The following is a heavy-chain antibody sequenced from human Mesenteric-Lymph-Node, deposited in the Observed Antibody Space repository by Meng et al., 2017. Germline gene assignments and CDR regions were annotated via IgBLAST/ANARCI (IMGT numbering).Heavy chain of an antibody. D-gene: IGHD3-22*01. CDR1: GSTFTSYA. CDR3: ARDNYDTASRFDY. V-gene: IGHV7-4-1*02. J-gene: IGHJ4*01. Sequence: QVQLLQSGSELKEPGASVKVSCKASGSTFTSYAIDWLRQAPGQGPEWMGWINTNNGNPTYAQGFTGRFVFSLDTSVSTAYVQISSLKVEDTAMYYCARDNYDTASRFDYWGRGTLVTVSS. CDR2: INTNNGNP.